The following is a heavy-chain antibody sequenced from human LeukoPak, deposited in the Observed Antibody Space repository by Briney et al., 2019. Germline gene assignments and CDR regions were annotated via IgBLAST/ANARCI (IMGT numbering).Heavy chain of an antibody. CDR1: GFTFSSSA. Sequence: GGSLRLSCVASGFTFSSSAIPWVRQAPGRGLEWVAVISYDGSNKYYGDSVKGRFTISRDNSKNTVYLQMNSLRPEDTAVYHCARGNSGIYSHFDFWGQGTLVTVSS. CDR2: ISYDGSNK. CDR3: ARGNSGIYSHFDF. D-gene: IGHD1-26*01. V-gene: IGHV3-30-3*01. J-gene: IGHJ4*02.